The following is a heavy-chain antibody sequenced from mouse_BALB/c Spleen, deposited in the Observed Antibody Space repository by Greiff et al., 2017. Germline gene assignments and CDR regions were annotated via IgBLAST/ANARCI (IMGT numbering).Heavy chain of an antibody. J-gene: IGHJ1*01. V-gene: IGHV14-1*02. CDR2: IDPENGNT. CDR3: ARAHYGSSYYWYFDV. CDR1: GFNIKDYY. Sequence: VQLQQSGAELVRPGALVKLSCKASGFNIKDYYMHWVKQRPEQGLEWIGWIDPENGNTIYDPKFQGKASITADTSSNTAYLQLSSLTSEDTAVYYCARAHYGSSYYWYFDVWGAGTTVTVSS. D-gene: IGHD1-1*01.